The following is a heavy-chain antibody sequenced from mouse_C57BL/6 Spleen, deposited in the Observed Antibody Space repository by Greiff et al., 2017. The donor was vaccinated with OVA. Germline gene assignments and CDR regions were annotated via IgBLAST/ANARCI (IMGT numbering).Heavy chain of an antibody. CDR2: IHPNSGST. CDR3: ASNRVVRNYFDY. Sequence: QVQLQQPGAELVKPGASVKLSCKASGYTFTSYWMHWVKQRPGQGLEWIGMIHPNSGSTNYNEKFKSKATLTVDKSSSTAYMQLSSLTSEDSAVYYCASNRVVRNYFDYWGQGTTLTVSS. D-gene: IGHD2-14*01. CDR1: GYTFTSYW. V-gene: IGHV1-64*01. J-gene: IGHJ2*01.